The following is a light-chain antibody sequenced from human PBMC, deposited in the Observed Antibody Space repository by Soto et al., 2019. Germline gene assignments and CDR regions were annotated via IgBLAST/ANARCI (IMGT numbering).Light chain of an antibody. V-gene: IGKV3-15*01. CDR1: QSVVSK. CDR2: GAS. Sequence: EILMTQSPATLSVSPGERATLSCRASQSVVSKLAWYQQKPGQAPRLLIYGASTRATGIPARFSGSGSGTEFTLTISSLQSEDSAFYYCQEYYNWRRSTFGGGTKVDI. CDR3: QEYYNWRRST. J-gene: IGKJ4*01.